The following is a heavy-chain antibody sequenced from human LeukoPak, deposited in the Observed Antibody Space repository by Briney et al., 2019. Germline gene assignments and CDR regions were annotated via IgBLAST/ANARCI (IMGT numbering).Heavy chain of an antibody. V-gene: IGHV1-46*01. Sequence: GASVKVSCKASGYTFTGYYMHWVRQAPGQGLEWMGIINPSGGSTSYAQKFQGRVTMTRDTSTSTVYMELSSLRSEDTAVYYCARGTYYYDSSGYYYDYWGQGTLVTVSS. D-gene: IGHD3-22*01. CDR2: INPSGGST. J-gene: IGHJ4*02. CDR3: ARGTYYYDSSGYYYDY. CDR1: GYTFTGYY.